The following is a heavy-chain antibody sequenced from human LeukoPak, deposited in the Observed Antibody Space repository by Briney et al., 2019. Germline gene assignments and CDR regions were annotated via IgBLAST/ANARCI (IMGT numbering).Heavy chain of an antibody. V-gene: IGHV3-49*03. CDR1: GFTFGDYA. Sequence: GGSLRLSCTASGFTFGDYAMSWFRQAPGKGLEWVGFIRSNTYGGTAGYAASVKGRFTISRDDSKSIAYLQMNSLKTEDTAVYYCTKGDYHAYWGQGTLATVSS. CDR2: IRSNTYGGTA. J-gene: IGHJ4*02. CDR3: TKGDYHAY.